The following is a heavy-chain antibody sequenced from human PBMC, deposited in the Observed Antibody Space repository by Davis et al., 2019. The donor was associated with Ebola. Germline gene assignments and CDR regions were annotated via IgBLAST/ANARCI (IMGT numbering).Heavy chain of an antibody. CDR2: IWYDGSNK. CDR1: GFTFSSYG. CDR3: ARDSHWANCSGGSCYHYGMDV. V-gene: IGHV3-33*01. Sequence: GESLKISCAASGFTFSSYGMHWVRQAPGKGLEWVAVIWYDGSNKYYADSVKGRFTISRHNSKNTLYLQMNSLRAEDTAVYYCARDSHWANCSGGSCYHYGMDVWGQGTTVTVSS. D-gene: IGHD2-15*01. J-gene: IGHJ6*02.